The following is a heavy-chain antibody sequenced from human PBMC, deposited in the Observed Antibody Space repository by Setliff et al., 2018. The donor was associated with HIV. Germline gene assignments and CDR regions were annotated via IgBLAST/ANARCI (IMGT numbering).Heavy chain of an antibody. J-gene: IGHJ4*02. CDR2: IYHSGST. D-gene: IGHD6-19*01. V-gene: IGHV4-38-2*01. CDR1: GYSISSGYY. CDR3: ARAGPPNYSRGWRRVGYFGY. Sequence: PSETLSLTCAVSGYSISSGYYWGWIRQPPGKGLEWIGSIYHSGSTYYHPSLKSRVTISVDTSKNQFSLKLSSVTAADTAVCYWARAGPPNYSRGWRRVGYFGYWGQGTLVTVSS.